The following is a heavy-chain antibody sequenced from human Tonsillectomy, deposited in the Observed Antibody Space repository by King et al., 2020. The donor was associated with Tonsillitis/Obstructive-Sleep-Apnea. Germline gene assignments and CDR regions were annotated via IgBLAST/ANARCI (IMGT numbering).Heavy chain of an antibody. CDR1: GYTFTSYW. J-gene: IGHJ4*02. Sequence: VQLVESGAEVKKPGESVKISCTGSGYTFTSYWIAWVRQMPGKGLEWMGIIYPGDSDTRYSPSFQGQVTISVDKSISTAYLQWSGLKASDSAMYYCARQGRHCNGFNCYLDYYFDSWGQGTLVTVSS. D-gene: IGHD2-2*01. CDR3: ARQGRHCNGFNCYLDYYFDS. CDR2: IYPGDSDT. V-gene: IGHV5-51*01.